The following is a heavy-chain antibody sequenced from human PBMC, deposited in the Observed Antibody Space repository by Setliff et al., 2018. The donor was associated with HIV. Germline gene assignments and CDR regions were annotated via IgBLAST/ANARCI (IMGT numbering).Heavy chain of an antibody. CDR3: AKDGISGGAYPPYYFDY. V-gene: IGHV3-23*01. CDR2: ISGSGAST. J-gene: IGHJ4*02. D-gene: IGHD2-15*01. CDR1: GFTFNTYA. Sequence: GGSLRLSCAASGFTFNTYAMSWVRQAPGKGLEWVSVISGSGASTFYADSVKGRFTISRDNSKNTLYLQMNRLRVEDTAVYYCAKDGISGGAYPPYYFDYWGQGTLVTVSS.